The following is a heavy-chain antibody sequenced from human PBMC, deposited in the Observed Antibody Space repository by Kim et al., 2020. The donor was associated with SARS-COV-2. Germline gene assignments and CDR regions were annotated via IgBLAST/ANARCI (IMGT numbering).Heavy chain of an antibody. D-gene: IGHD3-3*01. V-gene: IGHV3-48*02. CDR3: ARVEAEYYYSDMDV. J-gene: IGHJ6*02. Sequence: DSVKGRFTISRDNAKNSLYLQMNSLRDEDTAVYYCARVEAEYYYSDMDVWGQGTTVTVSS.